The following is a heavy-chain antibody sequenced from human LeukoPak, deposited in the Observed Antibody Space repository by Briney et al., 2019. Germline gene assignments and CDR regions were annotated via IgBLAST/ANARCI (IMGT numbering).Heavy chain of an antibody. J-gene: IGHJ4*02. CDR1: GFTFSSYS. D-gene: IGHD3-3*01. Sequence: PGGSLRLSCAASGFTFSSYSMNWVRQAPGKGLEWVSSISGSSSYIYYADSVKGRFTISRDSAKNSLYLQMNSLRAEDTAVYCCARADGDYDLWSGYSVKGLTVDYWGQGTLVSVSS. CDR3: ARADGDYDLWSGYSVKGLTVDY. CDR2: ISGSSSYI. V-gene: IGHV3-21*01.